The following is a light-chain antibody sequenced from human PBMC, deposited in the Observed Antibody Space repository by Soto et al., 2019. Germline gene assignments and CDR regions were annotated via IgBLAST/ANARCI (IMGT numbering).Light chain of an antibody. V-gene: IGKV4-1*01. CDR3: QQHYSTPLT. CDR1: QSVLFSSNNLNY. CDR2: WAS. J-gene: IGKJ4*01. Sequence: DIVLTQSPDSLAVSLGARATINCKSSQSVLFSSNNLNYLAWCQQKPGQPPKLLIYWASTRDSGVPDRFSGSGSGTNFTLIINSLQAEDVAVYYCQQHYSTPLTFGGGTNVEIK.